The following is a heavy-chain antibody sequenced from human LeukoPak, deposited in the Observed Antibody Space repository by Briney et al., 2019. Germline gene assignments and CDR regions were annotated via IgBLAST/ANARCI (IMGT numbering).Heavy chain of an antibody. Sequence: PGGSLRLSCAASGFTVSSNYMSWVRQAPGKGLEWVSFIYSGGSTYYADSVKGRFTISRDNSKNTLYLQMNSLRAEDTAVYYCARSAGSSWYQYYFDYWGQGTLVTVSS. D-gene: IGHD6-13*01. CDR1: GFTVSSNY. V-gene: IGHV3-66*01. CDR2: IYSGGST. J-gene: IGHJ4*02. CDR3: ARSAGSSWYQYYFDY.